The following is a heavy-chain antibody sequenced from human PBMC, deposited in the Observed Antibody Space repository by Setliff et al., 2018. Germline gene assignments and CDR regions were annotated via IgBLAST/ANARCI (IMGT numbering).Heavy chain of an antibody. CDR2: ISGSSSNFI. Sequence: GESLKISCAASGFTFSGSEIHWVRQASGKGLEWVSSISGSSSNFIYYADSVKGRFTISRDNAKNSLFLQMDNLRAEDTAQYFCARDSSHFIRVLDSWGQGTLVTVSS. D-gene: IGHD3-10*01. V-gene: IGHV3-21*01. CDR1: GFTFSGSE. J-gene: IGHJ4*02. CDR3: ARDSSHFIRVLDS.